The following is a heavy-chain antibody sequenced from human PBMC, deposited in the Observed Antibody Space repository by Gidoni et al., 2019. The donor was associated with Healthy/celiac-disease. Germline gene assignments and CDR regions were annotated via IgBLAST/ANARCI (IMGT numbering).Heavy chain of an antibody. CDR2: INHSGST. Sequence: QVQLQQWGAGLLKPSETLSLTCAVYGWSLRGYYWSWIRQPPGKGLEWIGEINHSGSTNYNPSLKSRVTISVDTSKNQFSLKLSSVTAADTAVYYCASLDYGDYTPYYYFDYWGQGTLVTVSS. D-gene: IGHD4-17*01. J-gene: IGHJ4*02. V-gene: IGHV4-34*01. CDR1: GWSLRGYY. CDR3: ASLDYGDYTPYYYFDY.